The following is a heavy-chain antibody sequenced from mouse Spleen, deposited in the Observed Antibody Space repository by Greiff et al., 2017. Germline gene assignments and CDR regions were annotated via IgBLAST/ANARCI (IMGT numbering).Heavy chain of an antibody. J-gene: IGHJ4*01. CDR1: GYSFTSYW. V-gene: IGHV1S126*01. CDR2: IDPSDSET. CDR3: ARGGPEAMDY. Sequence: VQLQQSGPQLVRPGASVKISCKASGYSFTSYWMHWVKQRPGQGLEWIGMIDPSDSETRLNQKFKDKATLTVDKSSSTAYMQLSSPTSEDSAVYFCARGGPEAMDYWGQGTSVTVSS.